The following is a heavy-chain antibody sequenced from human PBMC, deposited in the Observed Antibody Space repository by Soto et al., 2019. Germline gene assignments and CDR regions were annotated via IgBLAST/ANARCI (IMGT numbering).Heavy chain of an antibody. CDR1: GFTFSIYG. D-gene: IGHD6-19*01. J-gene: IGHJ6*02. CDR3: AKDKRRYGSGSLSMDV. V-gene: IGHV3-30*18. CDR2: ISYDGSNK. Sequence: PGGSLRLSCAASGFTFSIYGMHWFRQAPGKGLEWVAVISYDGSNKYYADSVKGRFTISRDNSKNTLYLQMNSLRAEDTAVYYCAKDKRRYGSGSLSMDVWGQGTTVTVSS.